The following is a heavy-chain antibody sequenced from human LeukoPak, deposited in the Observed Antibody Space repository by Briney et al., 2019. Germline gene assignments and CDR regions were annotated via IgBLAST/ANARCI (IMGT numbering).Heavy chain of an antibody. V-gene: IGHV1-2*02. Sequence: ASVKLSCKASGYTFTGYYMHWVRQAPGQGLEWMGWINPNSGGTNYAQKCQGRVTMTRDTSISTAYMELSRLRSDDTAVYYCARAPYTAAHDSTGGVCYRSYYYYMDVWGKGTTVTVSS. CDR1: GYTFTGYY. J-gene: IGHJ6*03. D-gene: IGHD2-8*02. CDR3: ARAPYTAAHDSTGGVCYRSYYYYMDV. CDR2: INPNSGGT.